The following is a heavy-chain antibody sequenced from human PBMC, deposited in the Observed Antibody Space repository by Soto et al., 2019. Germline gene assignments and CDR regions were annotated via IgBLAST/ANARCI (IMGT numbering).Heavy chain of an antibody. J-gene: IGHJ4*02. CDR1: GFTVSSNY. CDR3: ARVGAGGAYCGGDCYSFPLDY. D-gene: IGHD2-21*02. Sequence: GGSLRLSCAASGFTVSSNYMSWVRQAPGKGLEWVSVIYSGGSTYYADSVKGRFTISRDNSKNTLYLQMNSLRAEDTAVYYCARVGAGGAYCGGDCYSFPLDYWGQGTLVTVSS. CDR2: IYSGGST. V-gene: IGHV3-53*01.